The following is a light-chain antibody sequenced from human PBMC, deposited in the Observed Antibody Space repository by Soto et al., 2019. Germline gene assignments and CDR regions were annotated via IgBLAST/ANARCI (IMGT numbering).Light chain of an antibody. CDR1: QTVXHSSNNKNY. J-gene: IGKJ4*01. CDR2: WAS. CDR3: QQYYRTPIT. Sequence: DIVMTQSPDSLAVSLGERATINCRSVQTVXHSSNNKNYLAWYQQKPGQPPKLLIYWASTRDSGVPDRFSGSGSGTDFTLTISSLQAEDVAVYSCQQYYRTPITFGGGTKVDIK. V-gene: IGKV4-1*01.